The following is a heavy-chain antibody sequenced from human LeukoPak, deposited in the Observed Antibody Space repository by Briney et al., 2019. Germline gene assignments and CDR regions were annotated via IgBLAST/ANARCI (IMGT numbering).Heavy chain of an antibody. CDR3: ARRRWLQYRFDY. CDR2: IYYSGST. V-gene: IGHV4-59*12. J-gene: IGHJ4*02. D-gene: IGHD5-24*01. CDR1: GGSISSYY. Sequence: PSETLSLTCTVSGGSISSYYWSWIRQPPGKGLEWIGYIYYSGSTNYNPSLKSRVTISVDTSKNQFSLKLSSVTAADTAVYYCARRRWLQYRFDYWGQGTLVTVST.